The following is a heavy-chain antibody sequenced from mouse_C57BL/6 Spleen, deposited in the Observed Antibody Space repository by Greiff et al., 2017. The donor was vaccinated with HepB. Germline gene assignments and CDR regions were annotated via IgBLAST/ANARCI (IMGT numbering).Heavy chain of an antibody. Sequence: QVHVKQSGAELVRPGASVTLSCKASGYTFTDYEMHWVKQTPVHGLEWIGAIDPETGGTAYNQKFKGKAILTADKSSSTAYMQLRSLTSEDSAVYYCTRENQRAMDYWGQGTSVTVSS. J-gene: IGHJ4*01. V-gene: IGHV1-15*01. CDR1: GYTFTDYE. CDR3: TRENQRAMDY. CDR2: IDPETGGT.